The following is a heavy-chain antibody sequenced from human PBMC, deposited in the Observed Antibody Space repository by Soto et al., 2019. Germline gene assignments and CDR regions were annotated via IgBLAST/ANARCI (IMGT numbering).Heavy chain of an antibody. CDR3: ARASHPYDSSGYYYAVDY. Sequence: PSETLSLTCTVSGGSISSGDYYWSWIRQPPGKGLEWIGYIYYSGSTYYNPSLKSRVTISVDTSKNQFSLKLSSVTAADTAVYYCARASHPYDSSGYYYAVDYWGQGTLVTVSS. D-gene: IGHD3-22*01. J-gene: IGHJ4*02. CDR1: GGSISSGDYY. V-gene: IGHV4-30-4*01. CDR2: IYYSGST.